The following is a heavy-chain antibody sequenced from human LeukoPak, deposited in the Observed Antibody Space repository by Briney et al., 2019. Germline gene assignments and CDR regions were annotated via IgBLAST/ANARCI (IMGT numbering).Heavy chain of an antibody. CDR3: ARDRAYGDYLDY. CDR2: INSDGSST. CDR1: GFTFSDYW. V-gene: IGHV3-74*01. D-gene: IGHD4-17*01. J-gene: IGHJ4*02. Sequence: GGSLRLSCAASGFTFSDYWMTWVRQAPGKGLVWVSRINSDGSSTSYADSVKGRFTISRDNAKNTLYLQMNSLRAEDTAVYYCARDRAYGDYLDYWGQGTLVTVSS.